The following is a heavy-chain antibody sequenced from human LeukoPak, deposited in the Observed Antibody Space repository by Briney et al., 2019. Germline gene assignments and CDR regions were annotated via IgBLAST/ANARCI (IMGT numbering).Heavy chain of an antibody. D-gene: IGHD4-17*01. CDR1: GFTFSSYA. J-gene: IGHJ4*02. CDR2: ISGSGGST. CDR3: AKVYLFNDYEGGYFDY. V-gene: IGHV3-23*01. Sequence: GGSLRLSCAAFGFTFSSYAMSWVRQAPGKGLEWVSAISGSGGSTYYADSVKGRFTISRDNSKNTLYLQMNSLRAEDTAVYYCAKVYLFNDYEGGYFDYWGQGTLVTVSS.